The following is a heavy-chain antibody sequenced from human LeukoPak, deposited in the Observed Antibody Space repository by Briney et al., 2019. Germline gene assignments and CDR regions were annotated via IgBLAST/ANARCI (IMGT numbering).Heavy chain of an antibody. CDR2: IGTVGDT. D-gene: IGHD6-13*01. V-gene: IGHV3-13*01. CDR3: ARVGVFSSSWLLH. Sequence: GGSLRLSCAASGFTFSNSDMHWVRQATGKGLEWVSAIGTVGDTYYPDSVKGRFTISRDNAKNSLYLQMNSLTAGDTAVYYCARVGVFSSSWLLHWGQGTLVTVSS. CDR1: GFTFSNSD. J-gene: IGHJ4*02.